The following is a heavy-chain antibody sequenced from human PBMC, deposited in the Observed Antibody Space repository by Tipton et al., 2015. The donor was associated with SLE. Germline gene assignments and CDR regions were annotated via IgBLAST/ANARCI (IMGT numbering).Heavy chain of an antibody. CDR2: ISSSSSYI. D-gene: IGHD3-3*01. Sequence: SLRLSCAASGFTFSTYSMNWVRQAPGKGLEWVSSISSSSSYIYYADSVKGRFTISRDNAKNSLYLQMNSLRAEDTAVYYCATSPDYDFWSGYHYYFDYWGQGTLVTVSS. J-gene: IGHJ4*02. V-gene: IGHV3-21*01. CDR3: ATSPDYDFWSGYHYYFDY. CDR1: GFTFSTYS.